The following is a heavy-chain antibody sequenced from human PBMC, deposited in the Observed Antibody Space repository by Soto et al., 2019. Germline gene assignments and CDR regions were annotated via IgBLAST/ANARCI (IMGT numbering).Heavy chain of an antibody. J-gene: IGHJ6*04. CDR3: ARQEPDIVVVVAAEYPVVGKEDV. Sequence: GGSLILSCAAAGFTFISYSMNWVRKAPGKGLEWVSSISSSSSYIYYADSVKGRFTISRDNAKNSLYLQMNSLRAEDTAVYYCARQEPDIVVVVAAEYPVVGKEDVWGKGTTVTVSS. D-gene: IGHD2-15*01. CDR2: ISSSSSYI. CDR1: GFTFISYS. V-gene: IGHV3-21*01.